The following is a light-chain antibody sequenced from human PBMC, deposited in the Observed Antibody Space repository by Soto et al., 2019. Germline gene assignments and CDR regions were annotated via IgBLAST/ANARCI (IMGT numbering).Light chain of an antibody. CDR1: SSDVGGYNY. J-gene: IGLJ1*01. Sequence: QSVLTQPASLSGSPGQSITISCTGTSSDVGGYNYVSWYQQHSGKAPKLMIHEVSNRPSGVSNRFSGSKSGNTASLTISGLQAEDEADYYCSSYTSSRAYVFGIGTKVTVL. CDR3: SSYTSSRAYV. CDR2: EVS. V-gene: IGLV2-14*01.